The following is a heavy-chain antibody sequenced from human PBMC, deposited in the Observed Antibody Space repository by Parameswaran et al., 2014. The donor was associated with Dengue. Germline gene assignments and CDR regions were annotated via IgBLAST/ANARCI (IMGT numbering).Heavy chain of an antibody. D-gene: IGHD2-2*01. J-gene: IGHJ5*02. CDR3: ARAYGRYCSTTDCYGFPS. V-gene: IGHV3-48*01. Sequence: VRQAPGKGLEWISYISRSSSTIYYADSVRGRFTVSRDNSNNTLSLQMGSLRPEDMAVYYCARAYGRYCSTTDCYGFPSWGQGTLVTVSS. CDR2: ISRSSSTI.